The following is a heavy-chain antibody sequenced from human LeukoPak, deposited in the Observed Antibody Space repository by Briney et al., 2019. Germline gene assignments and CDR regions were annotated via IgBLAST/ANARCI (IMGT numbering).Heavy chain of an antibody. CDR1: GGSFSGYY. V-gene: IGHV4-34*01. Sequence: SETLSLTCAVHGGSFSGYYWSWIRQPPGKGLEWIGEINHSGSTNYNPSLKSRVTISLDTSKNQFSLKLSSVTAADTAVYYCARDLWGGNYFDYWGQGTLVTVSS. CDR3: ARDLWGGNYFDY. J-gene: IGHJ4*02. D-gene: IGHD3-16*01. CDR2: INHSGST.